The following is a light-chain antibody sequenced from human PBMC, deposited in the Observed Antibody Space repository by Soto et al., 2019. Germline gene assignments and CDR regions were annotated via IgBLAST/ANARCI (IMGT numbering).Light chain of an antibody. V-gene: IGLV2-14*01. J-gene: IGLJ2*01. CDR2: GVS. CDR1: SSDVGGYNH. CDR3: CSYTSLSSVV. Sequence: QSALTQPASVSGSPGQSITISCTGTSSDVGGYNHVSWYQHPPGRAPKLILFGVSDRPSGVSHRFSGSKSGNTASLTISGLQAVDEADYYCCSYTSLSSVVFGGGTKLTVL.